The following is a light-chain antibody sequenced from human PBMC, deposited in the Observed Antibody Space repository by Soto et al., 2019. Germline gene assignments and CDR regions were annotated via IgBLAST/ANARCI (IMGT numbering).Light chain of an antibody. CDR3: QHYDGSPRT. CDR1: QSVRSNY. CDR2: GVF. J-gene: IGKJ2*01. V-gene: IGKV3-20*01. Sequence: ETVLTQSPGTVSLYPGERATLSCTTSQSVRSNYLAWYQQKPGQAPRLLIYGVFNRATGIPARLSGSGSGTDFTITISGLEPEDSAVYYCQHYDGSPRTFGQGTKLEI.